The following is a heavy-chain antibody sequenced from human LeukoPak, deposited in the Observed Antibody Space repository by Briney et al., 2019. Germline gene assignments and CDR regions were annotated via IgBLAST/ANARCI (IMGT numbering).Heavy chain of an antibody. J-gene: IGHJ4*02. CDR3: ARGYGYDSSGYSMYYFDY. CDR2: INHSGST. CDR1: GGSFSVYY. V-gene: IGHV4-34*01. Sequence: ETLSLTCAVYGGSFSVYYWSWIRQPPGKGLEWIGEINHSGSTNYNPSLKSRVTISVDTSKNRFSLKLSSVTAADTAVYYCARGYGYDSSGYSMYYFDYWGQGTLVTVSS. D-gene: IGHD3-22*01.